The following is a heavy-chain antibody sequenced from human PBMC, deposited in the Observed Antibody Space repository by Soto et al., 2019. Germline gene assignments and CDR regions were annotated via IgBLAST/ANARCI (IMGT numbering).Heavy chain of an antibody. V-gene: IGHV3-23*01. D-gene: IGHD2-15*01. CDR3: AKDRSGVVVAATTFDY. CDR1: GFTFSSYA. CDR2: ISGSGGST. Sequence: EVQLLESGGGLVQPGGSLRLSCAASGFTFSSYAMSWVRQAPGKGLEWVSAISGSGGSTYYADSVKGRFTISRDNSKNTLYLQMNSLRAEDTAIYYCAKDRSGVVVAATTFDYWGQGTLVTVSS. J-gene: IGHJ4*02.